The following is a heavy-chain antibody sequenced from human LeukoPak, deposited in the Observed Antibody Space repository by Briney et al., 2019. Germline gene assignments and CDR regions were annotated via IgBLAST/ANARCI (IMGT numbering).Heavy chain of an antibody. Sequence: PSETLSLTCTVSGGSISPYYWGWIRQPPGKGLEWIGSIYYSGSTYYNPSLKSRVAISVDTSKNQFSLKLSSVTAADTAVYYCARLAVTFDYWGQGTLVTVSS. J-gene: IGHJ4*02. CDR1: GGSISPYY. CDR2: IYYSGST. CDR3: ARLAVTFDY. D-gene: IGHD2-21*02. V-gene: IGHV4-39*01.